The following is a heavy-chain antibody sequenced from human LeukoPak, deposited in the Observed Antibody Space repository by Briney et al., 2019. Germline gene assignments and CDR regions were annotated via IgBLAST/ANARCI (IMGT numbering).Heavy chain of an antibody. J-gene: IGHJ4*02. D-gene: IGHD5-24*01. CDR2: INPRYGST. CDR1: GYTFINYH. V-gene: IGHV1-46*01. Sequence: ASVKVSCKASGYTFINYHIHWVRQAPGQGSEWMGMINPRYGSTTYAQNFQGRVTMTSDMSTSTVYIELSSLRSEDTAVYYCAREEARDGSTGYYFDYWGQGTLLTVSS. CDR3: AREEARDGSTGYYFDY.